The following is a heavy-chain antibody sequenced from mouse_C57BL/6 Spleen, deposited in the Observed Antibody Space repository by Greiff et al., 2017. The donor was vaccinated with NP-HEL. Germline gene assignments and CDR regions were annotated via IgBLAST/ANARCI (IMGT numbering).Heavy chain of an antibody. CDR3: ARGGLPDYFDY. Sequence: QVQLQQPGAELVRPGSSVKLSCKASGYTFTSYWMHWVKQRPIQGLEWIGNIDPSDSETHYNQKFKDKATLTVDKSSSTAYMQLSSLTSEDSAVYYCARGGLPDYFDYWGQGTTLTVSS. J-gene: IGHJ2*01. CDR2: IDPSDSET. D-gene: IGHD3-3*01. V-gene: IGHV1-52*01. CDR1: GYTFTSYW.